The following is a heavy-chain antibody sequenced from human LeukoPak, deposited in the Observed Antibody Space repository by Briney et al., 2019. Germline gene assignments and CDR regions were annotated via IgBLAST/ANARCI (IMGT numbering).Heavy chain of an antibody. J-gene: IGHJ1*01. D-gene: IGHD2-2*01. Sequence: ASVKVSCKASGGTFSSYAINWVRQAPGQGLEWMGGIIPIFGTANYAQKFQGRVTITADESTSTAYMELSSVRSEDTAVYYCASSRDCSSTSCSYFQHWGQGTLVTVSS. CDR3: ASSRDCSSTSCSYFQH. CDR2: IIPIFGTA. V-gene: IGHV1-69*13. CDR1: GGTFSSYA.